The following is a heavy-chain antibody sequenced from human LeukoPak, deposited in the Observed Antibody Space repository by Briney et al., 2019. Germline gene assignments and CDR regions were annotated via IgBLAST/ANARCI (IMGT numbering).Heavy chain of an antibody. CDR1: GFTFSTYW. D-gene: IGHD1-26*01. CDR3: ARETVGAFYYYYYGMDV. V-gene: IGHV3-74*01. J-gene: IGHJ6*02. Sequence: GGSLRLSCAASGFTFSTYWMHRVRQAPGKGLVWVSRINSDGSSTSYADSVKGRFTISRDNAKNTLYLQMNSLRAEDTAVYYCARETVGAFYYYYYGMDVWGQGTTVTVSS. CDR2: INSDGSST.